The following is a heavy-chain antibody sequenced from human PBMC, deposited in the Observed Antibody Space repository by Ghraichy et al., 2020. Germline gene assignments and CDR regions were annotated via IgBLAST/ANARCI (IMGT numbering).Heavy chain of an antibody. Sequence: GGSLRLSCAASGFTVSSYGMSWVRQAPGKGLGWVANIKQDGSEKYYVDSVKGRFTISRDNAKNSLYLQMNSLRAEDTAVYYCERARMYYDFWSGLNAGDDAFDIWGQGTMVTVSS. CDR1: GFTVSSYG. D-gene: IGHD3-3*01. CDR3: ERARMYYDFWSGLNAGDDAFDI. V-gene: IGHV3-7*01. CDR2: IKQDGSEK. J-gene: IGHJ3*02.